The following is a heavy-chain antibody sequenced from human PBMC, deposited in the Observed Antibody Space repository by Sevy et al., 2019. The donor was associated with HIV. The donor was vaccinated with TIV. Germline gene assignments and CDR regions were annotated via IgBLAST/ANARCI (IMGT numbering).Heavy chain of an antibody. CDR2: INHSGST. Sequence: SETLSLTCAVYGGSFSGYYWSWIRQPPGKGLEWIGEINHSGSTNYNPSLKSRVTISVDTSKNQFSLKLSSVTAADTAAYYCAREYCSGGSCYSEWFDPWGQGTLVTVSS. D-gene: IGHD2-15*01. CDR3: AREYCSGGSCYSEWFDP. J-gene: IGHJ5*02. CDR1: GGSFSGYY. V-gene: IGHV4-34*01.